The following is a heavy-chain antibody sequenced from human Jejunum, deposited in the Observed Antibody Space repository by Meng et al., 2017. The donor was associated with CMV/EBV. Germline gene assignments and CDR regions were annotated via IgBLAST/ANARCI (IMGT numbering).Heavy chain of an antibody. CDR2: ISAYNGNT. CDR3: ARVEVGITSGDY. J-gene: IGHJ4*02. CDR1: GYTFTNYG. D-gene: IGHD1-26*01. Sequence: QAQLVPVGGEVKKPGASVKVSCKSSGYTFTNYGITWVRQAPGQGLEWMGWISAYNGNTNYAQTLQGRLPMTTDTSTSTAYMELRSLRSDDTAVYYCARVEVGITSGDYWGQGTLVTVSS. V-gene: IGHV1-18*01.